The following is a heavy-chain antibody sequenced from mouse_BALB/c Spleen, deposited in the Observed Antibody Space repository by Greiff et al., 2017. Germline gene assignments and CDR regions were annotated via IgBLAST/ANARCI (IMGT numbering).Heavy chain of an antibody. Sequence: QVQLKESGAELVRPGTSVKISCKASGYAFTNYWLGWVKQRPGHGLEWIGDIYPGSGNTYYNEKFKGKATLTADKSSSTAYMQLSSLTSEDSAVYCCARKEYGNYGGFAYWGQGTLVTVSA. J-gene: IGHJ3*01. CDR2: IYPGSGNT. D-gene: IGHD2-10*02. CDR3: ARKEYGNYGGFAY. V-gene: IGHV1-63*01. CDR1: GYAFTNYW.